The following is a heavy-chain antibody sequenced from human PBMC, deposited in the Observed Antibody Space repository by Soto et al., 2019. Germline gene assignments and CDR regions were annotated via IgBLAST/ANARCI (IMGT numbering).Heavy chain of an antibody. Sequence: EVQLVESGGGLVQPGGSLKLSCAASGFTFSGSAMHWVRQASGKGLEWVGRIRSKANSYATAYAASVKGRFTISRDDTKNTAYLQMNSLKTEDTAVYYCTRNREGMDVWGKGTTVTVSS. D-gene: IGHD3-16*02. V-gene: IGHV3-73*01. J-gene: IGHJ6*04. CDR3: TRNREGMDV. CDR2: IRSKANSYAT. CDR1: GFTFSGSA.